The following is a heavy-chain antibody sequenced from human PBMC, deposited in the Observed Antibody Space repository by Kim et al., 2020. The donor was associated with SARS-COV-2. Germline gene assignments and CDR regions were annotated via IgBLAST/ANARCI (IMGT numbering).Heavy chain of an antibody. CDR1: GGSISSYY. V-gene: IGHV4-59*01. CDR3: ASGPRYCGGGSCYFGLYY. Sequence: SETLSLTCTVFGGSISSYYWSWIRQPPGQGLEWLGYIYYSGSTNYNPSLKSRVTISVDTSKNQFSLKLSSVTATDTAVYYCASGPRYCGGGSCYFGLYYWGQGTLVTVS. D-gene: IGHD2-15*01. CDR2: IYYSGST. J-gene: IGHJ4*02.